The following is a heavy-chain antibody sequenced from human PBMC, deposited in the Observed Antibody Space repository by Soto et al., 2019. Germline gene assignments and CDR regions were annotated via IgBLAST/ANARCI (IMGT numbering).Heavy chain of an antibody. CDR2: MNPNSGNT. J-gene: IGHJ3*02. CDR3: AGLDWSLSGAFYI. CDR1: GYTFTSYD. V-gene: IGHV1-8*01. D-gene: IGHD1-1*01. Sequence: QVQLVQSGAEVKKPGASVKVSCKASGYTFTSYDINWVRQATGQGLVWMGWMNPNSGNTGYAQKFQGRVTMTRNTSISTASIDLTGVRSEHTAVYYCAGLDWSLSGAFYIWGQGTMVTVSS.